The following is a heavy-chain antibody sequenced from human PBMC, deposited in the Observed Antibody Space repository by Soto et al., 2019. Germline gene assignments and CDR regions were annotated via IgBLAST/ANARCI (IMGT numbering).Heavy chain of an antibody. Sequence: GGSLRLSCAASGFTFSSYWMSWVRQAPGKGLEWVANIKQDGSEKYYVNSVKGRFTISRNNAKNSLYLQMNSLRAEDTAVYYCAGEATRGEWLLYSLLYYYYMDVWGKGTTVTVSS. CDR1: GFTFSSYW. V-gene: IGHV3-7*01. D-gene: IGHD3-3*01. CDR3: AGEATRGEWLLYSLLYYYYMDV. CDR2: IKQDGSEK. J-gene: IGHJ6*03.